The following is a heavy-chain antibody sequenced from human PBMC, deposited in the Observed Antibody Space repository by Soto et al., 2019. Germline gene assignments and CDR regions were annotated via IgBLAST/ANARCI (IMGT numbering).Heavy chain of an antibody. J-gene: IGHJ4*02. CDR2: ISYDGSNK. CDR1: GFTFSSYA. D-gene: IGHD2-15*01. Sequence: QVQLVESGGGVVQPGRSPRLSCAASGFTFSSYAMHWVRQAPGKGLEWVAVISYDGSNKYYADSVKGRFTISRDNSKNTLYLQMNSLRAEDTAVYYCARDLPLGYCSGGSCPLDYWGQGTLVTVSS. CDR3: ARDLPLGYCSGGSCPLDY. V-gene: IGHV3-30-3*01.